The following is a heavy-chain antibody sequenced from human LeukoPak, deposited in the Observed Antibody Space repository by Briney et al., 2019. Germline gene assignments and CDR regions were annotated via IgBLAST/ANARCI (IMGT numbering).Heavy chain of an antibody. CDR2: IYTSGNT. CDR1: GGSISSDDQY. D-gene: IGHD2-15*01. Sequence: SQTLSLTCNVSGGSISSDDQYWNWLRQSAGKGLEWIGRIYTSGNTNYNPSLKSRVTISMDASKNHVSLKLYSVAAADTAVYYCANIFDYWGQGTLVTVSS. CDR3: ANIFDY. V-gene: IGHV4-61*02. J-gene: IGHJ4*02.